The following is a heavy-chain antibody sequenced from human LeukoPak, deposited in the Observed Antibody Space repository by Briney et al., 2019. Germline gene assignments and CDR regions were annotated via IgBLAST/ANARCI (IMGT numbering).Heavy chain of an antibody. CDR1: GFTFSSYW. Sequence: PGGSLRLSCAASGFTFSSYWMHWVRQAPGKGLVWVSRINSDGSSTSYADSVKGRFTISRDNAKNTLYLQMNSLRAEDTAVYYCARDWQLGGDYGGEHFDYWGQGTLVTVSS. CDR2: INSDGSST. CDR3: ARDWQLGGDYGGEHFDY. V-gene: IGHV3-74*01. J-gene: IGHJ4*02. D-gene: IGHD4-17*01.